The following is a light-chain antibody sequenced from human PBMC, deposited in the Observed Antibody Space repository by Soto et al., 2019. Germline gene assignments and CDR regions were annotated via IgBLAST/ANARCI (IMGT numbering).Light chain of an antibody. Sequence: AIRITQSPSSFSASTGDRVTIAFRASQGISSYLAWYQQKPGKAPKLLIYAASTLQSGVPSRFSGSGSGTDFTLTISSLQPEDFATYYCQQSFSSPPWTFGQGTKVDIK. CDR1: QGISSY. CDR2: AAS. CDR3: QQSFSSPPWT. V-gene: IGKV1-8*01. J-gene: IGKJ1*01.